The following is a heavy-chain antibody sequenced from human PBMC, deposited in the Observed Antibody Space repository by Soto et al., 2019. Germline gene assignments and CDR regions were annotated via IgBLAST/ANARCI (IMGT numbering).Heavy chain of an antibody. CDR1: GGSISSSNW. Sequence: QVQLQESGPGLVKPSGTLSLTCAVSGGSISSSNWWSWVRQPPGKGLEWFGEIYHSGSTNYNPSLKSRVTISVDQSKNQSSLKLSSVTAADTAVYYCARCPRLRFLEWRDHAGRYFDLWGRGTLVTVSS. D-gene: IGHD3-3*01. CDR3: ARCPRLRFLEWRDHAGRYFDL. CDR2: IYHSGST. V-gene: IGHV4-4*02. J-gene: IGHJ2*01.